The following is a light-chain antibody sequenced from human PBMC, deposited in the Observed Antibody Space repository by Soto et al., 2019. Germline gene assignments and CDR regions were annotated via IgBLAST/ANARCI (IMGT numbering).Light chain of an antibody. CDR1: SSNFGSNY. V-gene: IGLV1-47*01. CDR2: RNN. Sequence: QSVLTQPPSASGTPGQRVTISCSGSSSNFGSNYVYWYQQLPGTAPKLLIYRNNQRPSGVPDRFSGSKSGTSASLAISGLRSEDEADYYCAAWDDSLSAHVVFGGGTQLTVL. CDR3: AAWDDSLSAHVV. J-gene: IGLJ2*01.